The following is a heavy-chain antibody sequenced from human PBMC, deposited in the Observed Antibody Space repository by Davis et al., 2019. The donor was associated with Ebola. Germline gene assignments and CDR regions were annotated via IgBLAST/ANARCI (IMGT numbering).Heavy chain of an antibody. J-gene: IGHJ4*02. D-gene: IGHD3-16*01. CDR3: AKEGQVGGHSYLDS. CDR1: GFTFSSYV. V-gene: IGHV3-23*01. CDR2: LSGSGGTT. Sequence: GESLKISCAASGFTFSSYVMSWVRQAPGKGLEWVSGLSGSGGTTYYADSVKGRFTISRDNSKSTLYLQMNSLRAEDTAVYYCAKEGQVGGHSYLDSWGQGTQVTVSS.